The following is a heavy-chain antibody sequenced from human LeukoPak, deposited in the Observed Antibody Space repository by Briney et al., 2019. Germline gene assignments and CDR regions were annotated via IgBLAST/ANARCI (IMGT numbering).Heavy chain of an antibody. D-gene: IGHD2-2*01. CDR2: IIPIFGIA. CDR3: ARDRYGSSTSCYANWFDP. Sequence: SVKVSCKASGGTFSSYAISWVRQAPGQGLEWMGRIIPIFGIANYAQKFQGRLTITADKSTSTAYMELSSLRSEDTAVYYCARDRYGSSTSCYANWFDPWGQGTMVTVSS. CDR1: GGTFSSYA. V-gene: IGHV1-69*04. J-gene: IGHJ5*01.